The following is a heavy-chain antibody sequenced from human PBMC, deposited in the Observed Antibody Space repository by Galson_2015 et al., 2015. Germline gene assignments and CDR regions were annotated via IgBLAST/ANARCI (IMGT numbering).Heavy chain of an antibody. CDR3: ERGPRNGHYDVPPGF. D-gene: IGHD5-12*01. CDR1: GASVSSGNYH. Sequence: ETLPLTCTVSGASVSSGNYHWRRTRQPPGKRVEWIGYIFYSGRTSNNPSYKSRVTMSLDTSKNHVYLKLLTVTSADMALYYCERGPRNGHYDVPPGFWGQGTLVTVSS. J-gene: IGHJ4*02. CDR2: IFYSGRT. V-gene: IGHV4-61*03.